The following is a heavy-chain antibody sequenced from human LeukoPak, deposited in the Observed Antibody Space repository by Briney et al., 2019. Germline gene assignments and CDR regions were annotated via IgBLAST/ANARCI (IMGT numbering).Heavy chain of an antibody. Sequence: PGGSLRLSCAASGFTFSSYSMNWVRQAPGKGLEWVSSISSSSYIYYADSVKGRFTISRDNAKNSLYLQMNSLRAEGTAVYYCARARSGSYSAFDIWGQGTMATVSS. D-gene: IGHD1-26*01. J-gene: IGHJ3*02. V-gene: IGHV3-21*01. CDR3: ARARSGSYSAFDI. CDR2: ISSSSYI. CDR1: GFTFSSYS.